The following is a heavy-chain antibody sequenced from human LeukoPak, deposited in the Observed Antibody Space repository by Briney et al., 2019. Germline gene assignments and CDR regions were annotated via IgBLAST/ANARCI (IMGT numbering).Heavy chain of an antibody. CDR2: ISGSGGST. J-gene: IGHJ4*02. V-gene: IGHV3-23*01. CDR3: AKFVKGRIAVATVFDY. D-gene: IGHD6-19*01. Sequence: GGSLRLSCAASGFTFNSCWIHWVRQAPGKGLEWVSAISGSGGSTYYADSVKGRFTISRDNSKNTLYLQMNSLRAEDTAVYYCAKFVKGRIAVATVFDYWGQGTLVTVSS. CDR1: GFTFNSCW.